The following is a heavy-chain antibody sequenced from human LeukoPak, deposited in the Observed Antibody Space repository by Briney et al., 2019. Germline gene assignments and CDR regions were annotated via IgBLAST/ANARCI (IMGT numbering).Heavy chain of an antibody. V-gene: IGHV3-43D*03. CDR2: ISWDGGST. Sequence: PGGSLRLSCAASGFTFDDYAMHWVRQAPGKGLEWVSLISWDGGSTYYADSVKGRFTISRDNAKNTLYLQMNSLRAEDTAVYYCARGYFDWLSSDDAFDIWGQGTMVTVSS. CDR1: GFTFDDYA. D-gene: IGHD3-9*01. CDR3: ARGYFDWLSSDDAFDI. J-gene: IGHJ3*02.